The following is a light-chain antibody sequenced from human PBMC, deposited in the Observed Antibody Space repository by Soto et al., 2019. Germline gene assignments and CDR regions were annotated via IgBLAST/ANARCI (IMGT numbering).Light chain of an antibody. CDR3: ATWDDSLSGPV. CDR1: SSNIGSNS. V-gene: IGLV1-47*02. J-gene: IGLJ3*02. CDR2: TNS. Sequence: QSVLTQPPSASGTPGQRVTISCCGRSSNIGSNSVFWYQQLPGTAPKLLIYTNSQRPSGVPDRFSGSKSGTSASLAISGLRSEDEADYYCATWDDSLSGPVFGGGTKLTVL.